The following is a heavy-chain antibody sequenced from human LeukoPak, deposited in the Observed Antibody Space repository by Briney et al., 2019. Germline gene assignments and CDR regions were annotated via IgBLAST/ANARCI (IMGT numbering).Heavy chain of an antibody. CDR3: VRRTTGEYYFDY. D-gene: IGHD7-27*01. V-gene: IGHV3-15*01. Sequence: GGSLRLSCAASGFTFSNAWMSWVRQAPGKGLEWVGRIKSKTDGGTTDYAAPVKGRFTISRDDSKNTLYLQMNSLKTEDTAVYYCVRRTTGEYYFDYWGQGTLVTVSS. CDR2: IKSKTDGGTT. CDR1: GFTFSNAW. J-gene: IGHJ4*02.